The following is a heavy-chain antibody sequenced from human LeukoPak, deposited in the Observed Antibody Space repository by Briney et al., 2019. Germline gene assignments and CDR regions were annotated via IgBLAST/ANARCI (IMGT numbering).Heavy chain of an antibody. CDR1: GGSISSGDYY. Sequence: KPSETLSLTCTVSGGSISSGDYYWSWIRQPPGKGLEWIGYIYYSGSTYYNPSLKSRVTISVDTSKNQFSLKLSSVTAADTAVYYCGRGLIAAAGNHWYFDLWGRGTLVTVSS. V-gene: IGHV4-30-4*01. D-gene: IGHD6-13*01. J-gene: IGHJ2*01. CDR3: GRGLIAAAGNHWYFDL. CDR2: IYYSGST.